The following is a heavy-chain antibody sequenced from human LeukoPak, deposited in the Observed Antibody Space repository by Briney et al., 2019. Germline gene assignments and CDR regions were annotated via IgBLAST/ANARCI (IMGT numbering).Heavy chain of an antibody. J-gene: IGHJ5*02. Sequence: PGGSLRLSCAASGFTFDDYGMSWVRQAPGKGLEWVSGINWNGGSTGYADSVKGRFTISRDNAKNSLYLQMNSLRAEDTALYYCARAPNDYGDYVDWFDPWGQGTLVTVSS. CDR1: GFTFDDYG. CDR3: ARAPNDYGDYVDWFDP. D-gene: IGHD4-17*01. CDR2: INWNGGST. V-gene: IGHV3-20*04.